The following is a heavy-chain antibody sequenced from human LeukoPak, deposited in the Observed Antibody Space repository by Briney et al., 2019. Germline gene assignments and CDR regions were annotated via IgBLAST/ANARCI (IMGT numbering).Heavy chain of an antibody. CDR2: IYYSGST. CDR1: GGSISSYY. CDR3: ARRSGASSEYYFDY. V-gene: IGHV4-59*08. Sequence: LSQTLSLTCTVSGGSISSYYWSWIRQPPGKGLEWIGYIYYSGSTNYNPSLKSRVTISVDTSKNQFSLKLSSVTAADTAVYYCARRSGASSEYYFDYWGQGTLVTVSS. J-gene: IGHJ4*02. D-gene: IGHD6-19*01.